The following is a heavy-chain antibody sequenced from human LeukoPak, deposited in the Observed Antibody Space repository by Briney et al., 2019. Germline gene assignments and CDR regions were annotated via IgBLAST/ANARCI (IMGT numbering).Heavy chain of an antibody. D-gene: IGHD1-7*01. CDR3: ARDQSRNWNYDYFDY. CDR2: IYHSGHT. V-gene: IGHV4-59*02. Sequence: SETLSLTCTVSGASVSSDYWSWIRQSPGKGLEWIGYIYHSGHTMSNPSLKSRVSLSLDTSNNQFSLKLSSVTAADTAMYYCARDQSRNWNYDYFDYWGQGTLVTVSS. J-gene: IGHJ4*02. CDR1: GASVSSDY.